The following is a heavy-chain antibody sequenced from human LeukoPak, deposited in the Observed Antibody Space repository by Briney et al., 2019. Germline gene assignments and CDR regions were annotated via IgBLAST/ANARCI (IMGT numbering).Heavy chain of an antibody. CDR2: INADGSST. CDR3: ARETEYSSSSGY. Sequence: PGGSLRLSCAASGFTFSSYWMHWVRQAPGKGLVWVSRINADGSSTSYADSVKGRFTISRDNAKNTLYLQMNSLRAEDTAVYYYARETEYSSSSGYWGQGTLVTVSS. CDR1: GFTFSSYW. D-gene: IGHD6-6*01. V-gene: IGHV3-74*01. J-gene: IGHJ4*02.